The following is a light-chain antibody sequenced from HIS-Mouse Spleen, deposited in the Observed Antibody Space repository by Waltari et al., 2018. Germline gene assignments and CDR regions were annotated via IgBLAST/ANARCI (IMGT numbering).Light chain of an antibody. V-gene: IGKV1-12*01. CDR1: QGISSW. CDR3: QQANSFPPFT. J-gene: IGKJ3*01. CDR2: AAS. Sequence: DIQMTQSPFSVSASVGARVTITCRASQGISSWLARYQQKPGKAPKPLIYAASSLQSGVPSRFSGSGSGTDFTLTISSLQPEDFATYYCQQANSFPPFTFGPGTKVDIK.